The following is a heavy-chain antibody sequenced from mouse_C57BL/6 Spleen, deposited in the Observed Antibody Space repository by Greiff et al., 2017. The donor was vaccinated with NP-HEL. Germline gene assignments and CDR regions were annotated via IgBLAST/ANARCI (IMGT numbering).Heavy chain of an antibody. CDR1: GFTFSDYG. CDR2: ISSGSSTI. D-gene: IGHD2-2*01. V-gene: IGHV5-17*01. CDR3: ARPYGYDGYFDV. Sequence: EVQLQESGGGLVKPGGSLKLSCAASGFTFSDYGMHWVRQAPEKGLEWVAYISSGSSTIYYADTVKGRFTISRDNAKNTLFLQMTSLRSEDTAMYYCARPYGYDGYFDVWGTGTTVTVSS. J-gene: IGHJ1*03.